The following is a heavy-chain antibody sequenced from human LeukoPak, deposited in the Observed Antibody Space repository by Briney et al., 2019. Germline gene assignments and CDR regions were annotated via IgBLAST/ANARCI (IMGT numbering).Heavy chain of an antibody. D-gene: IGHD3-22*01. Sequence: ASVKVSCKASGYSFTSNYIHWVRQAPGQGLEWMGGIIPIFGTANYAQKFQGRVTITADESTSTAYMELSSLRSEDTAVYYCARDGGYYDSSGYYGDYWGQGTLVTVSS. CDR2: IIPIFGTA. J-gene: IGHJ4*02. CDR1: GYSFTSNY. CDR3: ARDGGYYDSSGYYGDY. V-gene: IGHV1-69*13.